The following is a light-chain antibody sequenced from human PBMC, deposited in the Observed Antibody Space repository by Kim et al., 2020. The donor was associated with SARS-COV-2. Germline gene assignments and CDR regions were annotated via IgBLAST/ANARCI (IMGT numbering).Light chain of an antibody. V-gene: IGKV1-27*01. Sequence: ASVRDRVTITCRESQAISNYLAWYRQKPGKVPNLLIYAASTLQSGVPSRFSGSGFGADFTLTISSLQPEDVATYYCQSYNNTPFTFGGGTKVDIK. CDR3: QSYNNTPFT. CDR1: QAISNY. J-gene: IGKJ4*01. CDR2: AAS.